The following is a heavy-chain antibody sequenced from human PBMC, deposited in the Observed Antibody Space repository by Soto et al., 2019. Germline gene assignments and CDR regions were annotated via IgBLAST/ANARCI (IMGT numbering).Heavy chain of an antibody. J-gene: IGHJ5*02. CDR2: INHSGST. Sequence: SETLSLTCAVYGGSFSGYYWSWIRQPPGKGLEGSGEINHSGSTNYNPSLKSRVTISVDTSKNQFSLKLSSVTAADTAVYYCGRGHYDYVWGSYRPQGFDPWGQVTLVTVSS. V-gene: IGHV4-34*01. CDR1: GGSFSGYY. D-gene: IGHD3-16*02. CDR3: GRGHYDYVWGSYRPQGFDP.